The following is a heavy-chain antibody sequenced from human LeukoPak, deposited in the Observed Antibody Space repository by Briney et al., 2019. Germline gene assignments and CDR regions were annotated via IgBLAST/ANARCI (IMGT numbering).Heavy chain of an antibody. CDR1: GGSISSSSYY. CDR3: ARGFYGDYVFDY. Sequence: SETLSLTCTVSGGSISSSSYYWGWIRQPPGKRLEWIGSIYYSGSTYYNPSLKSRVTMSVDTSKNQFSLNLSSVTAADTAVYYCARGFYGDYVFDYWGQGTLVTVSS. CDR2: IYYSGST. V-gene: IGHV4-39*07. D-gene: IGHD4-17*01. J-gene: IGHJ4*02.